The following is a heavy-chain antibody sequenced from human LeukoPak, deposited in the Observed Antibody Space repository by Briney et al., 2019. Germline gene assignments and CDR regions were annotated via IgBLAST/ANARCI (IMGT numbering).Heavy chain of an antibody. CDR3: ARDSDYYDSSGYSVGFDY. V-gene: IGHV1-69*13. J-gene: IGHJ4*02. CDR2: IIPIFGTA. Sequence: GASVKVSCKAPGGTFSSYAISWVRQAPGQGLEWMGGIIPIFGTANYAQKFQGRVTITADESTSTAYMELSSLRSEDTAVYYCARDSDYYDSSGYSVGFDYWGQGTLVTVSS. D-gene: IGHD3-22*01. CDR1: GGTFSSYA.